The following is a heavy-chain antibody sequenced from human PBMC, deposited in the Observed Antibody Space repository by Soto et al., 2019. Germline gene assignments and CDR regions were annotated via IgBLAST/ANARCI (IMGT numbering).Heavy chain of an antibody. CDR2: ISAYNGNT. J-gene: IGHJ5*02. CDR3: AREARVTYYYDSSGYYVGWFDP. CDR1: GYTFTSYG. Sequence: ASVKVSCKASGYTFTSYGISWVRQAPGQGLEWMGWISAYNGNTNYAQKLQGRVTMTTDTSTSTAYMELRSLRSDDTAVYYCAREARVTYYYDSSGYYVGWFDPWGQGTLVTVSS. D-gene: IGHD3-22*01. V-gene: IGHV1-18*01.